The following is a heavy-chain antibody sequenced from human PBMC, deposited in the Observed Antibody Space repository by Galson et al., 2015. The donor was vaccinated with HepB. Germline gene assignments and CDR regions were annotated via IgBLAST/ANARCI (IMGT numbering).Heavy chain of an antibody. V-gene: IGHV4-61*02. CDR3: ARGGGRGFWTGYYPIDY. CDR2: IYTSGST. D-gene: IGHD3/OR15-3a*01. Sequence: TLSLTCTVSGGSISSGAYYWSWIRQPAGKGLEWIGRIYTSGSTNYNPSLKSRVTMSVDTSKNQFSLKLSSVTAADTAVYYCARGGGRGFWTGYYPIDYWGQGTLVTVSS. CDR1: GGSISSGAYY. J-gene: IGHJ4*02.